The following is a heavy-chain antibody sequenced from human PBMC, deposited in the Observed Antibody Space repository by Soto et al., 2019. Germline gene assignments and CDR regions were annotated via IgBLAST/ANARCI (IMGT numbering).Heavy chain of an antibody. D-gene: IGHD3-3*01. CDR1: GYTFSSHW. CDR2: IYPGDSDT. V-gene: IGHV5-51*01. Sequence: PGEALKISCKGSGYTFSSHWIGWVRQMPGKGLEWMGIIYPGDSDTRYSPSLQGQVTISADKSSNTAYLHWSSLKASDTAMYYCAIQQRFLEPIGMDVWGQGTPVTV. J-gene: IGHJ6*02. CDR3: AIQQRFLEPIGMDV.